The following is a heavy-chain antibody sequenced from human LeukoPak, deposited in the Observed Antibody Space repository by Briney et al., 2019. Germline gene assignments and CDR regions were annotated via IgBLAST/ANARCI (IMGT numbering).Heavy chain of an antibody. V-gene: IGHV3-30*02. CDR1: GFTFSSYG. CDR3: ANGYEGYYYMDV. J-gene: IGHJ6*03. Sequence: GGSLRLSCAASGFTFSSYGMHWVRQAPGKGLEWVAFIRYDGSNKYYADSVKGRFTISRDNSKNTLYLQMNSLRAEDTAVYYCANGYEGYYYMDVWGKGTTVTISS. D-gene: IGHD5-12*01. CDR2: IRYDGSNK.